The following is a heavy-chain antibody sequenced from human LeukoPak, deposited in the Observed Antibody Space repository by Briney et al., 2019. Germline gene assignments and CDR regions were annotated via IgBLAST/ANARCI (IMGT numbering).Heavy chain of an antibody. J-gene: IGHJ4*02. CDR2: INWNGGST. Sequence: GGSPRLSCAASGFTFDDYGMSWVRQAPGKGLEWVSGINWNGGSTGYADSAKGRFTISRDNAKNSLYLQMNSLRAEDTALYYCARSPPRIAVAAAFWDYWGQGTLVTVSS. V-gene: IGHV3-20*04. D-gene: IGHD6-19*01. CDR1: GFTFDDYG. CDR3: ARSPPRIAVAAAFWDY.